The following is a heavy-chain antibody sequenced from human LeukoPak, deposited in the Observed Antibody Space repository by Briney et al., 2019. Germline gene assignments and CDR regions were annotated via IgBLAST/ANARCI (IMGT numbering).Heavy chain of an antibody. Sequence: GGSLRLSCAASRFTFNSYAMSWVRQAPGKGLEWVSVIGGSNGITFYVGSVKGRFTISRDNSKDTLYLQMNSLRAEDTAVYYCARDENSGWGYFDYWGQGTLVTVSS. J-gene: IGHJ4*02. CDR3: ARDENSGWGYFDY. CDR1: RFTFNSYA. D-gene: IGHD5-12*01. CDR2: IGGSNGIT. V-gene: IGHV3-23*01.